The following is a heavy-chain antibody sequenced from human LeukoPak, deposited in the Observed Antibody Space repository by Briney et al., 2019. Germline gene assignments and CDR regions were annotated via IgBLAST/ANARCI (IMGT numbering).Heavy chain of an antibody. CDR2: IIGGAGGT. CDR3: AKVSLNMVNDAFDI. Sequence: GGSLRLSCAASGFSFSSHGMSWVRQAPGKGLEWVSGIIGGAGGTYYADSVKGRFTISRDNSKNTLYLQMNSLRAEDTAMYYCAKVSLNMVNDAFDIWGQGTMVSVSS. V-gene: IGHV3-23*01. J-gene: IGHJ3*02. CDR1: GFSFSSHG. D-gene: IGHD4/OR15-4a*01.